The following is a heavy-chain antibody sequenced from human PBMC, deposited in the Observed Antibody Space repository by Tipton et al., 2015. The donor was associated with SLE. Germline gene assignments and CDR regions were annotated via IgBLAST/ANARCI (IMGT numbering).Heavy chain of an antibody. CDR1: GGSLSVYY. V-gene: IGHV4-34*01. Sequence: TLSLTCAVYGGSLSVYYWSWIRQPPGKGLEWIGEINHSGSTNYNPSLKSRFTISVDTSKTQFSLKLSSVTAADTAVYYCARLVGRGSLGIRRDYWGQGTLVSVSS. J-gene: IGHJ4*02. CDR3: ARLVGRGSLGIRRDY. D-gene: IGHD2-15*01. CDR2: INHSGST.